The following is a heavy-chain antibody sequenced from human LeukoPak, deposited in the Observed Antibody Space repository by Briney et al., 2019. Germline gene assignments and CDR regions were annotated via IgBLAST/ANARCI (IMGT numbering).Heavy chain of an antibody. CDR1: GGSLSGYY. CDR2: INHSGSP. V-gene: IGHV4-34*01. CDR3: AGGQFWFDY. D-gene: IGHD3-3*02. J-gene: IGHJ4*02. Sequence: SETLSLTCAVYGGSLSGYYWSWIRQPPGKGLEWIGEINHSGSPNYNPSLKSRVTISVDTSKNQFSLKLSSVTAADTAVYYCAGGQFWFDYWGQGTLVTVSS.